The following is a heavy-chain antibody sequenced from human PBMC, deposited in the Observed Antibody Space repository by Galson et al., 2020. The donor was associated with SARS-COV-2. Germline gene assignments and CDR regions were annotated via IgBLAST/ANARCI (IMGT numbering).Heavy chain of an antibody. D-gene: IGHD1-26*01. V-gene: IGHV3-30*04. CDR3: ARANGGSYYYGMGV. CDR2: ISYDGSNK. J-gene: IGHJ6*02. CDR1: GFTFSSYA. Sequence: GGSLRLSCAASGFTFSSYAMHWVRQAPGKGLEWVAVISYDGSNKYYADSVKGRFTISRDNSKNTLYLQMNSLRAEDTAVYYCARANGGSYYYGMGVWGQGTTVTVSS.